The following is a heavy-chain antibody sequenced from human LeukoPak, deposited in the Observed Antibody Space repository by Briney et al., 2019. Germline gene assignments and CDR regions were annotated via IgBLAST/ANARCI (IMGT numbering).Heavy chain of an antibody. CDR1: GYTFTGYY. J-gene: IGHJ4*02. CDR3: ATGGSNRGSPLRY. V-gene: IGHV1-2*02. Sequence: ASVKVSCKASGYTFTGYYMHWVRQAPGQGLEWMGWINPNSGGTNYAQKFQGRVTMTRDTSISTACMELSRLRSDDTAVYYCATGGSNRGSPLRYWGQGTLVTVSS. CDR2: INPNSGGT. D-gene: IGHD1-26*01.